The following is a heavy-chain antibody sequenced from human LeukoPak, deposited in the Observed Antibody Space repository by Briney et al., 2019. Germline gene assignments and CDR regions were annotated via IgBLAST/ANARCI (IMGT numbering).Heavy chain of an antibody. J-gene: IGHJ6*03. V-gene: IGHV3-74*01. CDR1: GFTFSSYW. D-gene: IGHD3-9*01. CDR3: ARGYRAGSAYFDWPYYMDV. Sequence: GGSLRLSCAASGFTFSSYWMHWVRQAPGKGLVWVSRINSDGSSTSYADSVKGRFTISRDNAKNTLYLQMNSLRAEDTAVYYCARGYRAGSAYFDWPYYMDVWGKGTTVTVSS. CDR2: INSDGSST.